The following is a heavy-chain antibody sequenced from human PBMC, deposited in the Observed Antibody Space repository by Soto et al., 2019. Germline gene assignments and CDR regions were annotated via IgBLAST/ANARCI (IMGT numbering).Heavy chain of an antibody. J-gene: IGHJ6*02. Sequence: SGPTLVNPTQTLTLTCTFSGFSLSTSGMCVSWIRQPPGKALEWLALIDWDDDKYYSTSLKTRLTISKDTSKNQVVLTMTNMDPVDTATYYCARIPRGSSLRGYYYYYGMDVWGQGTTVTVSS. D-gene: IGHD6-6*01. CDR2: IDWDDDK. V-gene: IGHV2-70*01. CDR1: GFSLSTSGMC. CDR3: ARIPRGSSLRGYYYYYGMDV.